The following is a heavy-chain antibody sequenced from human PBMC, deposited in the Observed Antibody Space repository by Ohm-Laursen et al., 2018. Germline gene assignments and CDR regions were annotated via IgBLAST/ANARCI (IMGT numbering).Heavy chain of an antibody. Sequence: ASVKVSCKASGYTFTGYYMHWVRQAPGQGLEWMGWINPNSGGTNYAQKFQGRVTMTRDTSISTAYVELSRLRSDDTAVYYCARAQNIVVVPSGYWGQGTLVTVSS. CDR1: GYTFTGYY. CDR2: INPNSGGT. CDR3: ARAQNIVVVPSGY. J-gene: IGHJ4*02. V-gene: IGHV1-2*02. D-gene: IGHD2-2*01.